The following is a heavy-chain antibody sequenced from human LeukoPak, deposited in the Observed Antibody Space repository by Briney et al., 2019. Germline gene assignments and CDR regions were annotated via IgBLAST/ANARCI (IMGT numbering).Heavy chain of an antibody. J-gene: IGHJ4*02. Sequence: SQTLSLTCTVSGGSISSGGYYWSWIRQPPGKGLEWIGEINHSGSTNYNPSLKSRVTISVDTSKNQFSLKLSSVTAADTAVYYCARRLGWLQWGQGTLVTVSS. CDR1: GGSISSGGYY. CDR2: INHSGST. D-gene: IGHD5-24*01. V-gene: IGHV4-30-2*01. CDR3: ARRLGWLQ.